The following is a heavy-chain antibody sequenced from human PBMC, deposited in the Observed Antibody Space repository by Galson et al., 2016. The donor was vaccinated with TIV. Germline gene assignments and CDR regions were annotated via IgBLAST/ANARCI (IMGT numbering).Heavy chain of an antibody. J-gene: IGHJ4*02. CDR3: ARSPQLRYFDWLDY. V-gene: IGHV3-30*04. D-gene: IGHD3-9*01. CDR2: ISYDGSNK. Sequence: ASGFTFSSYAMHWVRQAPGKGLEWVAVISYDGSNKYYADSVKGRFTISRDNSKNTLYLQMNSLRAEDTAVYYCARSPQLRYFDWLDYWGQGTLVTVSS. CDR1: GFTFSSYA.